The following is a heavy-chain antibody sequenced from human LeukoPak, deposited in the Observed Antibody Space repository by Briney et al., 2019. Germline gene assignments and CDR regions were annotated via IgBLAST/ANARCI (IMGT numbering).Heavy chain of an antibody. CDR3: ARGYYGMDV. CDR1: GFAFSSYW. J-gene: IGHJ6*02. CDR2: IKQDGSEK. Sequence: PGGSLRLSCVASGFAFSSYWMNWVRQAPGKGLEWVAKIKQDGSEKFYVDSVKGRFTISRDNAKNSPYLQMNSLRVEDTAVYYCARGYYGMDVWGQGTTVTVSS. V-gene: IGHV3-7*01.